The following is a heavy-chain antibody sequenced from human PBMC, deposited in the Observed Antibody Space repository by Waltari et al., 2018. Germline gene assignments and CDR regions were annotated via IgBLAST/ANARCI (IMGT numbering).Heavy chain of an antibody. CDR3: ARGPYVVPAATTPGFDY. CDR1: GGSFSGYY. V-gene: IGHV4-34*01. J-gene: IGHJ4*02. Sequence: QVQLQQWGAGLLKPSETLSLTCADHGGSFSGYYWSWIRHPPGKGLEWIGEINHSGSTNYNPSLKSRVTISVDTSKNQFSLKLSSVTAADTAVYYCARGPYVVPAATTPGFDYWGQGTLVTVSS. D-gene: IGHD2-2*01. CDR2: INHSGST.